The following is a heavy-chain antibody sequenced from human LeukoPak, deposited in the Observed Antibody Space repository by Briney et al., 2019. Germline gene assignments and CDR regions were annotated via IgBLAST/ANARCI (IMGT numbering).Heavy chain of an antibody. CDR2: IDPSGTTI. CDR1: GFTFSTYS. CDR3: ARVRSSIGGPPFFDY. V-gene: IGHV3-48*04. D-gene: IGHD2-21*01. Sequence: GGSLRLSCAASGFTFSTYSMNWVRQAPGKGLEWVSYIDPSGTTIYYADSVKGRFTISRDNAKNSLYLQMNSLRAEDTAVYYCARVRSSIGGPPFFDYWGQGTLVAVSP. J-gene: IGHJ4*02.